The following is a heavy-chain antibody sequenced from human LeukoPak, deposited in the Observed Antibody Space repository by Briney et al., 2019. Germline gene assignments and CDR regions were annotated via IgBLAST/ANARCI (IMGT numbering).Heavy chain of an antibody. V-gene: IGHV1-46*01. CDR3: ARDLRSYGSGSYYRIYYYYYGMDV. J-gene: IGHJ6*02. CDR2: INPSGGST. D-gene: IGHD3-10*01. CDR1: GYTFTSYY. Sequence: ASVKVSCKASGYTFTSYYMHWVRQAPGQGLEWMGIINPSGGSTSYAQKFQGRVTMTRDTSTSTVYMELSSLRSEDTAVYYCARDLRSYGSGSYYRIYYYYYGMDVWGQGTTVTASS.